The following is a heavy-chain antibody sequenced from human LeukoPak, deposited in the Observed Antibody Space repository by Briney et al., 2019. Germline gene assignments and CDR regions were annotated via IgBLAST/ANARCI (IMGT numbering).Heavy chain of an antibody. CDR2: IYYSGST. CDR1: GGSISSSSYY. V-gene: IGHV4-39*01. J-gene: IGHJ4*02. Sequence: SETLSLTCTVSGGSISSSSYYWGWIRQPPGKGLEWIGSIYYSGSTYYNPSLKSRDTISVDTSKNQFSLKLSSVTAADTAVYYCARHYYYDSSGPFDYWGQGTLVTVSS. D-gene: IGHD3-22*01. CDR3: ARHYYYDSSGPFDY.